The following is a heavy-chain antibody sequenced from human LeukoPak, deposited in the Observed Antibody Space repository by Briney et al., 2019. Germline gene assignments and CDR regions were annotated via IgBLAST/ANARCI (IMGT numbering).Heavy chain of an antibody. CDR3: AREGPLTKDAFDI. CDR2: ISGSGGST. V-gene: IGHV3-23*01. D-gene: IGHD1-14*01. CDR1: GFTFSSYA. Sequence: PGGSLRLSCAASGFTFSSYAMSWVRQAPGKGLEWVSAISGSGGSTYYADSVKGRFTISRDNAKNSLYLQMNSLRAEDTAVYYCAREGPLTKDAFDIWGQGTMVTVSS. J-gene: IGHJ3*02.